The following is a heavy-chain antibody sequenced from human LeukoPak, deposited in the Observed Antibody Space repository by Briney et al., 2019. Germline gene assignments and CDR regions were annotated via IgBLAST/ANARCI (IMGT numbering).Heavy chain of an antibody. CDR2: ISQSGST. CDR1: GYSINSGYC. Sequence: PSETLSLTCAVSGYSINSGYCWGWIRQPPGKGLEWIGSISQSGSTYYRASLKSRVTISMDTSKNQFYLKLRSVTAADTAVYYCARHTYCLGGSCYVDNWGQGTLVTVSS. D-gene: IGHD2-15*01. V-gene: IGHV4-38-2*01. CDR3: ARHTYCLGGSCYVDN. J-gene: IGHJ4*02.